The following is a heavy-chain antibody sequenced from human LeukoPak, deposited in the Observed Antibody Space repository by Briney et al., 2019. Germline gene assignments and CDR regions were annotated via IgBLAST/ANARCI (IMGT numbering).Heavy chain of an antibody. CDR1: RFTFSAHY. D-gene: IGHD6-13*01. J-gene: IGHJ4*02. V-gene: IGHV3-72*01. CDR3: AKGGVYSSSWRDY. CDR2: TRNKANNYTT. Sequence: GGSLRLSCAASRFTFSAHYMDWVRQAPGKGLEWVARTRNKANNYTTDYAASVKGRFTISRDDSKNSLYLQMNSLRAEDTALYYCAKGGVYSSSWRDYWGQGTLVTVSS.